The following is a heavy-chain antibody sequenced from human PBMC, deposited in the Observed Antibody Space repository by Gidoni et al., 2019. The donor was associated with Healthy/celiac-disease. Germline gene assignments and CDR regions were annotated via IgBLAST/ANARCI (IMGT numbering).Heavy chain of an antibody. CDR3: ARSQGSGSYYTFDY. CDR1: GYSFTSYW. CDR2: IDHSDSYT. J-gene: IGHJ4*02. Sequence: EVQLVQSGAEVKKPGESLRISCKGSGYSFTSYWISWVGQMPGKGLEWMGRIDHSDSYTNYSPSFQGHVTISAYKSISTAYLQWSSLKASDTAMYYFARSQGSGSYYTFDYWGQGTLVTVSS. D-gene: IGHD3-10*01. V-gene: IGHV5-10-1*03.